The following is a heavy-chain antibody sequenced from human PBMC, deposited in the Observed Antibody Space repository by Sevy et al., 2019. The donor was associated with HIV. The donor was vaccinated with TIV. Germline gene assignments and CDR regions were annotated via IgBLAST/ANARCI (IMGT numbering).Heavy chain of an antibody. CDR3: ARRGVSSGYYYNGFDI. J-gene: IGHJ3*02. Sequence: GGSLRLSCAASGFTFSSYAMHWVRQAPGKGLEWVAVISYDGSNKYYADSVKGRFTISRDKSKNKLYLQMNSLRAADTSVYYCARRGVSSGYYYNGFDIWGQGTMVTVSS. CDR2: ISYDGSNK. CDR1: GFTFSSYA. V-gene: IGHV3-30-3*01. D-gene: IGHD3-22*01.